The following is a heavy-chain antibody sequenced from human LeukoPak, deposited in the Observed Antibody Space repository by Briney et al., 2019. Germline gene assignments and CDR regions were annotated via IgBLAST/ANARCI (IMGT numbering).Heavy chain of an antibody. V-gene: IGHV4-31*03. CDR1: GGSISSGGYY. CDR3: ARVPRVYGDYGFDP. J-gene: IGHJ5*02. Sequence: SETLFLTCTVSGGSISSGGYYWGWIRQHPGKGLEWIGYTHYTGSSYYNPSLKSRVTISVDPSKNQFSLKFSSVTAADTAVYHCARVPRVYGDYGFDPWGQGTLVTVSS. D-gene: IGHD4-17*01. CDR2: THYTGSS.